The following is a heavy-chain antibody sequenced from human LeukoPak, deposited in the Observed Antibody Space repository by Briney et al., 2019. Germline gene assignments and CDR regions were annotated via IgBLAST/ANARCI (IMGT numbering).Heavy chain of an antibody. CDR3: SRSRRVLCTGACYSFDY. CDR2: IRSKVCGGAT. Sequence: GGSLRLSCSSSGFTFGDFGMSWFRQAPGKGPEWVGFIRSKVCGGATEYAASVKGRFIISRDDSKSIAYLQMNSLETEDTAVYYCSRSRRVLCTGACYSFDYWGQGTLVTVSS. CDR1: GFTFGDFG. J-gene: IGHJ4*02. D-gene: IGHD2-8*02. V-gene: IGHV3-49*03.